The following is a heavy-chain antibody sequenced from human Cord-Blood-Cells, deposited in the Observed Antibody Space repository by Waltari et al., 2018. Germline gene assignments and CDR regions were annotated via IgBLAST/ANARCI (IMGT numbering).Heavy chain of an antibody. J-gene: IGHJ4*02. Sequence: QVQLQQWGAGLLKPSETLSLTCAVYGGSFSGYYWSWIRQPPGKGLEWIGESNHNGRTNYNPAHKSRVTISVDTSKNQFSLKLSSVTAADTAVYYCAGQRVIAAAGYDYWGQGTLVTVSS. D-gene: IGHD6-13*01. CDR3: AGQRVIAAAGYDY. CDR1: GGSFSGYY. V-gene: IGHV4-34*01. CDR2: SNHNGRT.